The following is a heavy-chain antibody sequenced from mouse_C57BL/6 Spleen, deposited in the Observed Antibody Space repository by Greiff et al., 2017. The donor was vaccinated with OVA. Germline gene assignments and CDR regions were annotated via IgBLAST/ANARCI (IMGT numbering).Heavy chain of an antibody. CDR2: INPSTGGT. Sequence: EVQLQQSGPELVKPGASVKISCKASGYSFTGYYMNWVKQSPEKSLEWIGEINPSTGGTTYNQKFKAKATLTVDKSSSTAYMQLKSLTSEDSAVYYCARFSYDYGGNWGQGTTLTVSS. CDR1: GYSFTGYY. D-gene: IGHD2-4*01. CDR3: ARFSYDYGGN. J-gene: IGHJ2*01. V-gene: IGHV1-42*01.